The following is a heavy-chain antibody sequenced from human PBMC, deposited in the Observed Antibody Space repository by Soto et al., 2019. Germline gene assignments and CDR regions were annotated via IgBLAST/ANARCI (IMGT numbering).Heavy chain of an antibody. CDR2: ISAYNGNT. D-gene: IGHD5-18*01. J-gene: IGHJ4*02. CDR1: GYTFTSYG. CDR3: AREDVDTAMVTAFDY. V-gene: IGHV1-18*01. Sequence: ASVKVSCKASGYTFTSYGISWVRQAPGQGLEWMGWISAYNGNTNYAQKLQGRVTMTTDTSTSTAYMELRSLRSDDTAVYYCAREDVDTAMVTAFDYWGQGTLVTVSS.